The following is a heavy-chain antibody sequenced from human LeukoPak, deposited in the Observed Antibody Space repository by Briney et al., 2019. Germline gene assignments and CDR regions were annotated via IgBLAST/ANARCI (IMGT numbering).Heavy chain of an antibody. D-gene: IGHD2-15*01. CDR1: GFTFSVSA. Sequence: GGSLRLSCAASGFTFSVSAVRWVRQSSGKGLEWVGHIDKKDNLYATAYAESVKGRFTISRDDSKDTAFLHMDSMKTEDTALYYCTRDRGTYNWFDPWGQGTLVTVSS. CDR2: IDKKDNLYAT. V-gene: IGHV3-73*01. CDR3: TRDRGTYNWFDP. J-gene: IGHJ5*02.